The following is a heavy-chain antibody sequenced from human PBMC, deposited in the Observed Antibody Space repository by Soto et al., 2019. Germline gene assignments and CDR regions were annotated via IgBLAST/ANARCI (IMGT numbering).Heavy chain of an antibody. CDR2: IIPISGTA. D-gene: IGHD2-2*01. CDR1: GGTFSSYA. Sequence: QVQLVQSGAEVKKPGSSVKVSCKASGGTFSSYAISWVRQAPGQGLEWMGGIIPISGTANYAQKFQSRVTMTADESTSTAYMELISLRSEDTAVYYCARSQGSSTSLEIYYYYYYGMDVWGQGTTVTVSS. CDR3: ARSQGSSTSLEIYYYYYYGMDV. V-gene: IGHV1-69*01. J-gene: IGHJ6*02.